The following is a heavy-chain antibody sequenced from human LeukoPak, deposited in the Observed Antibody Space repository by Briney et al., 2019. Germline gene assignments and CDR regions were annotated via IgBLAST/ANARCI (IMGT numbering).Heavy chain of an antibody. CDR1: GGSISSYY. CDR2: IYYSGST. J-gene: IGHJ4*02. V-gene: IGHV4-59*12. CDR3: AREGTGGPFDY. Sequence: NASETLSLTCTVSGGSISSYYWSWIRQPPGKGLEWIGYIYYSGSTYYNPSLKSRVTISVDTSKNQFSLKLSSVTAADTAVYYCAREGTGGPFDYWGQGTLVTVSS. D-gene: IGHD1-1*01.